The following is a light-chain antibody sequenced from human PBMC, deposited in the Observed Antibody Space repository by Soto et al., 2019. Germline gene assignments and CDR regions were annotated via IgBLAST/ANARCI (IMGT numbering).Light chain of an antibody. Sequence: DTQLTQSPSSLSASVGDRVTITCQTSQDISNFLNWYQQKPGKAPKLLIYDAVNLETGVPSGFSGSGYGTQFTFTISSLQPEDIATYYCQQYANLPVTFGGGPKVDIK. V-gene: IGKV1-33*01. CDR1: QDISNF. CDR2: DAV. CDR3: QQYANLPVT. J-gene: IGKJ4*01.